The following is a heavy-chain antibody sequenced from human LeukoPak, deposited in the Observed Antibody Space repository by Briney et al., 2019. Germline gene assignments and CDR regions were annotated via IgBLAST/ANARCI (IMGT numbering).Heavy chain of an antibody. J-gene: IGHJ6*03. CDR1: GFTLSNYA. CDR3: ARDGYFGSDSVTGAGALGDYYMDV. D-gene: IGHD3-9*01. CDR2: ISYDGRNK. V-gene: IGHV3-30*04. Sequence: GRTLRLSCAVSGFTLSNYATHAVPATPRRRLGWVAVISYDGRNKASADVVKGRFTISRDNSKNTLYLQMNSLRAEDTALYYCARDGYFGSDSVTGAGALGDYYMDVWGKGTTVTVSS.